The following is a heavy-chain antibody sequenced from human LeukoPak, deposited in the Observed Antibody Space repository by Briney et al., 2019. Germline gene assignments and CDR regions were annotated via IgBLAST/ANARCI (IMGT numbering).Heavy chain of an antibody. D-gene: IGHD6-13*01. Sequence: TSETLSLTCAVYGGSFSGYYWSWIRQPPGKGLEWIGEINHSGSINYNPSLKSRVTISVDTSKYQFSLKLSSVTAADTAVYYCARKEGGQLVNTRRWFDPWGQGTLVTVSS. CDR1: GGSFSGYY. CDR2: INHSGSI. V-gene: IGHV4-34*01. CDR3: ARKEGGQLVNTRRWFDP. J-gene: IGHJ5*02.